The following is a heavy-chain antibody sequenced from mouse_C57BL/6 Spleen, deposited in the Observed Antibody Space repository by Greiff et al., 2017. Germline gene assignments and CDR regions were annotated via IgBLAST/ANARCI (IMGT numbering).Heavy chain of an antibody. D-gene: IGHD1-1*01. J-gene: IGHJ4*01. CDR1: GYSITSGYY. Sequence: EVKLLESGPGLVKPSQSLSLTCSVTGYSITSGYYWNWIRQFPGNKLEWMGYISYDGSNNYNPSLKNRISITRDTSKNQFFLKLNSVTTEDTATYYCASAMGDYYGSSLYAMDYWGQGTSVTVSS. CDR3: ASAMGDYYGSSLYAMDY. CDR2: ISYDGSN. V-gene: IGHV3-6*01.